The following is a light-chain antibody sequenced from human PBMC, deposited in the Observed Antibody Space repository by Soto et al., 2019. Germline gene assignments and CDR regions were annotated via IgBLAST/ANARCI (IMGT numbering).Light chain of an antibody. CDR3: QQANTFPVT. CDR2: AAS. J-gene: IGKJ5*01. V-gene: IGKV1-12*01. CDR1: QGITRW. Sequence: DIQMTHSPSSVSACLGDRVAVTCRASQGITRWLAWYQQKPGKAPKLLIYAASSLQSGVPSRFSGSESGTDFTLTISSLQPEDFATYYCQQANTFPVTFGQGTRLEIK.